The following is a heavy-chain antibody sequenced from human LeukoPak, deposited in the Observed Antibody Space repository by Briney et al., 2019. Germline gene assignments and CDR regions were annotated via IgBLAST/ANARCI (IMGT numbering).Heavy chain of an antibody. V-gene: IGHV3-30*02. Sequence: GGSLRLSCAASGFTFSSYGVHWVRQAPGKGLEWVAFIRYDGSNKYYADSVKGRFTISRDNSKNTLYLQMNSLRAEDTAVYYCAKGRRLLGSGSYDTSDYWGQGTLVTVSS. CDR1: GFTFSSYG. J-gene: IGHJ4*02. CDR2: IRYDGSNK. D-gene: IGHD3-10*01. CDR3: AKGRRLLGSGSYDTSDY.